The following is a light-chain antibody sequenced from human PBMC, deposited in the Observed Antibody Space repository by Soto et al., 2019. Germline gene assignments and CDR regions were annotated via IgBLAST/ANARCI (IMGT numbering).Light chain of an antibody. CDR2: NSD. CDR1: TSNFGTKS. Sequence: QSVLTQPPSASGTPGQRVTISCSGATSNFGTKSVNWYQHLPGAAPRLLIYNSDQRPSGVPDRFSGSKSGFTASLTISGLRAEDEAEYYCCSLEGSNALVVFGGGTKLTVL. V-gene: IGLV1-44*01. J-gene: IGLJ2*01. CDR3: CSLEGSNALVV.